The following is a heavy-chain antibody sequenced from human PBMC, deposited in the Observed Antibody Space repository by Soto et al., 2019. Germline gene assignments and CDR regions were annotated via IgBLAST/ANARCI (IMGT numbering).Heavy chain of an antibody. V-gene: IGHV3-30*18. CDR1: GFTFSSYD. J-gene: IGHJ3*02. CDR3: AKLITMVRGVIMDAFDI. D-gene: IGHD3-10*01. Sequence: QVQLVESGGSVVQPGRSLRLSCAASGFTFSSYDIHWVRQAPGKRLECVALISYDGNNKYYADSVKGRFTISRDNSKNTLYLQMNSLRAEDTAVYYCAKLITMVRGVIMDAFDIWGQGTMVTVSS. CDR2: ISYDGNNK.